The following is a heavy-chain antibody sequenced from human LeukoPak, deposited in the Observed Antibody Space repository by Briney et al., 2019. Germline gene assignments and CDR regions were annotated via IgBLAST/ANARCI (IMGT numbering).Heavy chain of an antibody. CDR2: IYYSGST. CDR1: GGSISSSSYY. Sequence: PSETLSLTCTVSGGSISSSSYYWGWIRQPPGKGLEWIGSIYYSGSTYYNPSLKSRVTISVDTSKNQFSLKLSSVTAAVTAVYYCARYTLDYGGDNDAFDIWGQGTMVTVSS. D-gene: IGHD4-23*01. CDR3: ARYTLDYGGDNDAFDI. V-gene: IGHV4-39*07. J-gene: IGHJ3*02.